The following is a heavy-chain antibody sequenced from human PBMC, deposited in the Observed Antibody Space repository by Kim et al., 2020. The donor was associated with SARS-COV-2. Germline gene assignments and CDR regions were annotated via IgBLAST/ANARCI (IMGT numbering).Heavy chain of an antibody. V-gene: IGHV3-48*02. CDR3: ARGFSYDSSGYYSAFYY. Sequence: WVSYISSSSSTIYYADSVKGRFTISRDNSKNSLYLEMNSLRDEDTAVYYCARGFSYDSSGYYSAFYYWGLGTLVTVSS. J-gene: IGHJ4*02. CDR2: ISSSSSTI. D-gene: IGHD3-22*01.